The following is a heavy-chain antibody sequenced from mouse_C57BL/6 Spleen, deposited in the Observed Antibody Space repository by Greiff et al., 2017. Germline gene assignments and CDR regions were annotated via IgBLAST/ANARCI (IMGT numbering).Heavy chain of an antibody. V-gene: IGHV1-81*01. CDR3: ARSSVTTVVGRNYFDY. J-gene: IGHJ2*01. D-gene: IGHD1-1*01. CDR2: IYPRSGNT. CDR1: GYTFTSYG. Sequence: QVQLQQSGAELARPGASVKLSCKASGYTFTSYGISWVKQRTGQGLEWIGEIYPRSGNTYYNEKFKGKATLTADKSSSTAYMELRSLTSEDSAVYFCARSSVTTVVGRNYFDYWGQGTTLTVSS.